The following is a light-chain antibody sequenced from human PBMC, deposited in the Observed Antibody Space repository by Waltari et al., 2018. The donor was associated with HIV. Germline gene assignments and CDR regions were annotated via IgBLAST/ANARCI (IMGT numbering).Light chain of an antibody. CDR3: QQFSTYSRT. CDR2: KAS. Sequence: DIQMTQSPSTLSASVGDRVTITCRASQSIGTWLAWYQQKPGKAPKVLIYKASTLKSGGPSRFSGSVSGAEFTLTISSLQPEDFATYYCQQFSTYSRTFGQGTKVEIK. J-gene: IGKJ1*01. V-gene: IGKV1-5*03. CDR1: QSIGTW.